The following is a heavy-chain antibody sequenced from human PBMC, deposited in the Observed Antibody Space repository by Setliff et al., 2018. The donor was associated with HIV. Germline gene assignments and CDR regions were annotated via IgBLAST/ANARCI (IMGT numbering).Heavy chain of an antibody. Sequence: ASVKVSCKASGYTFTDYYMHWVQQAPGKGLEWMGRVDPEDGETIYAEKFQGRVTITADKSTSTAYMELSSLRSEDTAVYYCAQGVRDGYNYADYWGQGTLVTVSS. CDR3: AQGVRDGYNYADY. J-gene: IGHJ4*02. D-gene: IGHD5-12*01. CDR1: GYTFTDYY. V-gene: IGHV1-69-2*01. CDR2: VDPEDGET.